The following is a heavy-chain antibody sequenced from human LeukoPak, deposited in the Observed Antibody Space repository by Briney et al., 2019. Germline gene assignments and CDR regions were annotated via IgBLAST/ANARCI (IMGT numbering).Heavy chain of an antibody. Sequence: GGSLRLSCTGSGFTFSSHWMSWVRQAPGRGLEWVANIKEDGSETYYLDSVKGRFTISRDNAKNSLYLQMNSLRAEDSAVYYCARDQRYSYGPWGQGTLVTVSS. CDR2: IKEDGSET. V-gene: IGHV3-7*01. CDR3: ARDQRYSYGP. J-gene: IGHJ4*02. D-gene: IGHD5-18*01. CDR1: GFTFSSHW.